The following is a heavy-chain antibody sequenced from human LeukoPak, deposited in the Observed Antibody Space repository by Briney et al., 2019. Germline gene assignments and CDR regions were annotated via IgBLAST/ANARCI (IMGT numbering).Heavy chain of an antibody. CDR2: INHSGST. Sequence: PSETLSLTCAVYGGSFSGYYWSWIRQPPGKGLEWIGEINHSGSTNYNPSLKSRVTISVDTSKNQFSLKLSSVTAADTAVYYCARAAGRPLYWFDPWGQGTLVTVSS. J-gene: IGHJ5*02. D-gene: IGHD6-13*01. V-gene: IGHV4-34*01. CDR3: ARAAGRPLYWFDP. CDR1: GGSFSGYY.